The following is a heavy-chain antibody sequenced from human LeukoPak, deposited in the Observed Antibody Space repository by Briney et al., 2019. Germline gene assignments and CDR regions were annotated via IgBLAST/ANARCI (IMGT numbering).Heavy chain of an antibody. CDR2: IYDTGST. D-gene: IGHD4-17*01. CDR3: ARHTVTTREYYFDY. CDR1: GGSISSYY. Sequence: SETLSLTCTVSGGSISSYYWSWVRQRPGKGLEWIGYIYDTGSTKYNPSLKSRVTISVDTSKNQFSLKLSSVTAADTAVYYCARHTVTTREYYFDYWGQGTLVTVSS. V-gene: IGHV4-59*08. J-gene: IGHJ4*02.